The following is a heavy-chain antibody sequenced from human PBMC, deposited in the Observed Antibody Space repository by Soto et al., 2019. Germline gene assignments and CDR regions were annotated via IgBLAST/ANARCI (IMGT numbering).Heavy chain of an antibody. CDR3: ARNGQLAVAGIDYYYGMDV. CDR1: GGSFSGYY. V-gene: IGHV4-34*01. J-gene: IGHJ6*02. D-gene: IGHD6-19*01. Sequence: QVQLQQWGAGLLKPSETLSLTCAVYGGSFSGYYWSWIRQPPGKGLEWIGEINHSGSTNYNPSLKSRVTISVDTSKNQFSLKLSSVTAADTAVYYCARNGQLAVAGIDYYYGMDVWGQGTTVTVSS. CDR2: INHSGST.